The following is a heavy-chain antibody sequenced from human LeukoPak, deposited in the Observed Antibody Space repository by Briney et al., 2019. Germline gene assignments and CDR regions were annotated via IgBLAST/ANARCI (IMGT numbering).Heavy chain of an antibody. CDR1: GFIFSNAW. V-gene: IGHV3-15*01. Sequence: GGSLRLSCAASGFIFSNAWMNWARQVPGKGLEWVGRIKGKTDGETTDYAAPVKGRFTISRDDSENTLYLQMNSLESEDTALYYCITGARGLDYWGQGILVTVSS. D-gene: IGHD5-12*01. J-gene: IGHJ4*02. CDR3: ITGARGLDY. CDR2: IKGKTDGETT.